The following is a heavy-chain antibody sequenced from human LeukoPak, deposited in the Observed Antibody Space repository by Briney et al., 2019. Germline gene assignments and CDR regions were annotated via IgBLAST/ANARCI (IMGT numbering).Heavy chain of an antibody. CDR2: ISSSEGT. CDR3: ARVRSYYGSVTEKSYYLDY. D-gene: IGHD3-10*01. Sequence: PSETLSPTCTVSGDSVDTYYWSWIRQPPGKGLEWLGFISSSEGTYYNLSLKSRATILLDPSRNQFSLKLNLVTAADTAVYNCARVRSYYGSVTEKSYYLDYWGQGTLVTVSS. CDR1: GDSVDTYY. V-gene: IGHV4-59*02. J-gene: IGHJ4*02.